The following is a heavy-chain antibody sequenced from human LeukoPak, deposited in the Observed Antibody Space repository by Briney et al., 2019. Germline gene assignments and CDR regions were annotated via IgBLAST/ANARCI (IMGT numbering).Heavy chain of an antibody. CDR3: ARSWQAFDI. D-gene: IGHD6-13*01. Sequence: SETLSLTCTVSGGSISSGSYYWSWIRQPAGKGLEWIGRIYTSGSTNYNPSLKSRVTISVDTSKNQFSLKLSSVTAADTAVYYCARSWQAFDIWGQGTMVTVSS. J-gene: IGHJ3*02. CDR2: IYTSGST. V-gene: IGHV4-61*02. CDR1: GGSISSGSYY.